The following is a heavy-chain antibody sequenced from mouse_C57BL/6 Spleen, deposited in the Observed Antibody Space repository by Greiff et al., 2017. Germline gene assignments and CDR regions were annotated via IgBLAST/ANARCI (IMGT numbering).Heavy chain of an antibody. V-gene: IGHV1-69*01. CDR1: GYTFTSYW. J-gene: IGHJ4*01. CDR3: AILDSAGYVYAMDY. D-gene: IGHD3-2*02. CDR2: IDPSDSYT. Sequence: VQLQQPGAELVMPGASVKLSCKASGYTFTSYWMHWVKQRPGQGLEWIGEIDPSDSYTNYNPKFKGKSTLTVDKSSSTAYMPRSSLTSEDSAVYYCAILDSAGYVYAMDYWGQGTSVTVSS.